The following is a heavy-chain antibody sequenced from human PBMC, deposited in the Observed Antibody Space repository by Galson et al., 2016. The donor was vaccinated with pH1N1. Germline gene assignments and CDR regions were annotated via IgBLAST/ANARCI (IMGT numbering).Heavy chain of an antibody. Sequence: SLRLSCAASGFTFSSYEMNWVRQAPGKGLEWVSYISSNSSTIYYADSVKGRFTISRDNAKNSLYLQMNSLRDEDTALYYCARAAFGQQSLWGQGTTVTVSS. V-gene: IGHV3-48*03. CDR3: ARAAFGQQSL. CDR1: GFTFSSYE. J-gene: IGHJ6*02. D-gene: IGHD3-16*01. CDR2: ISSNSSTI.